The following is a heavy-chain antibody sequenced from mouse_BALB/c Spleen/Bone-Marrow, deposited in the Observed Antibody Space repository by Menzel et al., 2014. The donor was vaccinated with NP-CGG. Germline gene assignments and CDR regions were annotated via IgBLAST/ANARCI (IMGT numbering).Heavy chain of an antibody. J-gene: IGHJ2*01. CDR3: GRGAYYYGSSYYFDY. CDR1: GYSFTGYF. D-gene: IGHD1-1*01. V-gene: IGHV1-37*01. CDR2: INPYNGDT. Sequence: EVQLVEPGPELVKPGVLVKIFCKASGYSFTGYFMNWVKQSHGKSLEWIGRINPYNGDTFYNQKFKGKASLTVDKSSSPAHMELLSLTSEDSAVYYCGRGAYYYGSSYYFDYWGQGTTLTVSS.